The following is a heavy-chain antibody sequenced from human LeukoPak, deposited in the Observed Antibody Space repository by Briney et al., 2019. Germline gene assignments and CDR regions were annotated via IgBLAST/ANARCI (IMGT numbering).Heavy chain of an antibody. J-gene: IGHJ6*03. V-gene: IGHV4-61*02. D-gene: IGHD3-3*01. CDR1: GGSISSGSYY. CDR3: ARYNPYYDFWSGLYYYYMDV. CDR2: IYTSGST. Sequence: TLSLTCTVSGGSISSGSYYWSWIRQPAGKGLEWIGRIYTSGSTNYNPSLKGRVTISVDTSKNQFSLKLSSVTAADTAVYYCARYNPYYDFWSGLYYYYMDVWGKGTTVTVSS.